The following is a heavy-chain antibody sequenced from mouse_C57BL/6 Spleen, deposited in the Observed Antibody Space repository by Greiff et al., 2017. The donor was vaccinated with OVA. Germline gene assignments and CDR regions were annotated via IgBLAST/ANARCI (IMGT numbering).Heavy chain of an antibody. CDR1: GFTFSSYA. CDR2: ISDGGSYT. D-gene: IGHD2-4*01. J-gene: IGHJ4*01. Sequence: EVMLVESGGGLVKPGGSLKLSCAASGFTFSSYAMSWVRQTPEKRLEWVATISDGGSYTYYPDNVKGRFTISRDNAKNNLYLQMSHLKSEDTAMYYCARDGYYDYDKGALYAMDYWGQGTSVTVSS. CDR3: ARDGYYDYDKGALYAMDY. V-gene: IGHV5-4*01.